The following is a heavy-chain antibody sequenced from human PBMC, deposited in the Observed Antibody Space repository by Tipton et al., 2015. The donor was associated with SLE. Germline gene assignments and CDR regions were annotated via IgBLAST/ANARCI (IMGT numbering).Heavy chain of an antibody. J-gene: IGHJ4*02. Sequence: TLSLTCTVSGDSISSGRYFWSWLRQPAGKGLEWLGRIYVSGSTDYNPSLMSRLTLSVDASKNRFPLNLSSVTATDTAIYYCACGSGTYYSAGPHYWGQGTLVTVST. D-gene: IGHD3-10*01. CDR3: ACGSGTYYSAGPHY. CDR2: IYVSGST. V-gene: IGHV4-61*02. CDR1: GDSISSGRYF.